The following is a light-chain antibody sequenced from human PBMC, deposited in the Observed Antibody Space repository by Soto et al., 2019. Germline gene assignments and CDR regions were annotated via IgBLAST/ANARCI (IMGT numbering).Light chain of an antibody. V-gene: IGLV2-14*01. CDR2: EVT. Sequence: QSALTQPASVSGSPGQSITISCTGTINDVGGYNYVSWYQQHPGKAPKLLIFEVTHRPSGVSSRFSGSKSGNTASLTISGLQSEDAANYYCSSYTSVTTLVIFGGGTKVTVL. J-gene: IGLJ2*01. CDR3: SSYTSVTTLVI. CDR1: INDVGGYNY.